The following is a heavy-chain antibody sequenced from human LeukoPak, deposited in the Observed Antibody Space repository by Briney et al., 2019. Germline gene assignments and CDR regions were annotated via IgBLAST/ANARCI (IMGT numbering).Heavy chain of an antibody. J-gene: IGHJ5*02. Sequence: ASVKVSCKASGYTFTSYYMHWVRQAPGQGLEWMGWINPNSGGTNYAQKFQGRVTMTRDTSISTVYMELSRLRSDDTAVYYCARDYRGYFWSGFRFDPWGQGTLVTVSS. CDR3: ARDYRGYFWSGFRFDP. V-gene: IGHV1-2*02. CDR2: INPNSGGT. D-gene: IGHD3-3*01. CDR1: GYTFTSYY.